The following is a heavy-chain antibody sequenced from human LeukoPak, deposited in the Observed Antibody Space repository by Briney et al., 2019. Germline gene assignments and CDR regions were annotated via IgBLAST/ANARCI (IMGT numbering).Heavy chain of an antibody. D-gene: IGHD6-6*01. J-gene: IGHJ4*02. Sequence: QAGGSLRLSCLASGFTFSNSWMTWVRQAPGRGLEWVANIKEDGSDKQYVDSVRGRFTISRDNAKNSVSLQMDGLRAEDTAVYHCARHGDSSSSDFDYWGQGTLVTVSS. V-gene: IGHV3-7*01. CDR2: IKEDGSDK. CDR1: GFTFSNSW. CDR3: ARHGDSSSSDFDY.